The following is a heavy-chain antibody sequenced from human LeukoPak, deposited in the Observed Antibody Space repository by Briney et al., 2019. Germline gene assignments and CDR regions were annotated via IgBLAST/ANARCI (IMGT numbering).Heavy chain of an antibody. J-gene: IGHJ4*02. CDR3: AAQIVGPYGDFVDY. V-gene: IGHV4-34*01. Sequence: SETLSLTCAVYGGSFSGYYWSWIRQPPGKGLEWIGEINHSGSTNYNPSLKSRVTISVDTSKNQFSLKLSSVTAADTAVYYCAAQIVGPYGDFVDYWGQGTLVTVSS. D-gene: IGHD4-17*01. CDR2: INHSGST. CDR1: GGSFSGYY.